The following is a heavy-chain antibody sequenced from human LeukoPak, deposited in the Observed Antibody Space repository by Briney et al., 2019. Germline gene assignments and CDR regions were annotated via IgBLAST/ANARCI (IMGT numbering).Heavy chain of an antibody. CDR3: ARARDGYNPHDAFDI. CDR2: IIPIFGTA. V-gene: IGHV1-69*05. Sequence: GASVKVSCKASGGTFSSYAISWVRQAPGQGLEWMGGIIPIFGTANYAQKFQGRVTITTDESTSTAYMELSSLRSEDTAVYCCARARDGYNPHDAFDIWGQGTMVTVSS. D-gene: IGHD5-24*01. J-gene: IGHJ3*02. CDR1: GGTFSSYA.